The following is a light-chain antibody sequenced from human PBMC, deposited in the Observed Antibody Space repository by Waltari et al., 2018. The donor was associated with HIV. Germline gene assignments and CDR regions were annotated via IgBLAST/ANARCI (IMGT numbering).Light chain of an antibody. Sequence: QSALTQPPSASGSPGRSVTLSCTGTNSDTGTYDYVPWYQQHPGKAPKLVISEFTKRPSGVSDRFSGSKSGNTAFLTVSGLQAEDEADYYCSSFANRDGFYVLFGGGTRLTVL. V-gene: IGLV2-8*01. J-gene: IGLJ2*01. CDR1: NSDTGTYDY. CDR2: EFT. CDR3: SSFANRDGFYVL.